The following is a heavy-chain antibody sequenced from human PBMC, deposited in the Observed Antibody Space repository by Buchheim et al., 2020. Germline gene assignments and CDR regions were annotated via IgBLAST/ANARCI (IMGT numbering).Heavy chain of an antibody. CDR1: GGSISSGGYS. J-gene: IGHJ4*02. Sequence: QLQLQESGSGLVKPSQTLSLTCAVSGGSISSGGYSWSWIRQPPGKGLEWIGYIYHSGSTYYNPSLKRRVTISVDRSKNQFSLKLSSVTAADTAVYYCARVDAGYYDSSGYSYYFDYWGQGTL. D-gene: IGHD3-22*01. CDR3: ARVDAGYYDSSGYSYYFDY. V-gene: IGHV4-30-2*01. CDR2: IYHSGST.